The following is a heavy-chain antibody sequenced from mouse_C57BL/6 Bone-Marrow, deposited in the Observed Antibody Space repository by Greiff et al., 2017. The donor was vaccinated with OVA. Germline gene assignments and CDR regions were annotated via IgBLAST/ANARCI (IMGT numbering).Heavy chain of an antibody. CDR2: ISSGGSYT. V-gene: IGHV5-6*01. CDR3: ARHYYGSSYN. CDR1: GFTFSSYG. Sequence: EVQLVESGGDLVQPGGSLKLSCAASGFTFSSYGMSWVRQTPDKRLEWVATISSGGSYTYYPDSVKGRFTISRDNAKNTLYLQMSSLKSEDTAMYYCARHYYGSSYNWGQGTTLTVSS. D-gene: IGHD1-1*01. J-gene: IGHJ2*01.